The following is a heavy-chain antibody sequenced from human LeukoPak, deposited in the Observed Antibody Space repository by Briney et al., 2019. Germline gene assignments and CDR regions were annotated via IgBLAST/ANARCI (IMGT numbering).Heavy chain of an antibody. CDR2: TYYRSKWYN. J-gene: IGHJ6*02. CDR1: GDSVSSNSAA. V-gene: IGHV6-1*01. CDR3: ARDVGSGWYLFYYGMDV. D-gene: IGHD6-19*01. Sequence: SQTLSLTRAISGDSVSSNSAAWNWIRQSPSRGLEWLGRTYYRSKWYNDYAVSVKSRITINPDTSKNQFSLQLNSVTPEDTAVYYCARDVGSGWYLFYYGMDVWGQGTTVTVSS.